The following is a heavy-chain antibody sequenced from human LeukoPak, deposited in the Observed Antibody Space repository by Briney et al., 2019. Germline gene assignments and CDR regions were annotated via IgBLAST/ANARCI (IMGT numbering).Heavy chain of an antibody. J-gene: IGHJ4*02. CDR2: INPNSGGT. CDR1: GYTFTGYY. V-gene: IGHV1-2*02. Sequence: GASVKVSCKASGYTFTGYYMHWVRQAPGQGREWMGWINPNSGGTHYAQKFQGRVTMTRDTSINTAYMELSRLRSDDTAGYYCARYSGYEFYYDYWGQGTLVTVSS. D-gene: IGHD5-12*01. CDR3: ARYSGYEFYYDY.